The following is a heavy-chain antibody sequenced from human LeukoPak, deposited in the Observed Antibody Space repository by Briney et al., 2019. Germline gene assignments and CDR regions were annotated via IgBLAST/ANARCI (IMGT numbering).Heavy chain of an antibody. V-gene: IGHV1-69*06. CDR3: ARVPGSGSYYGDPYFDY. CDR1: GGTFSSYA. D-gene: IGHD3-10*01. J-gene: IGHJ4*02. CDR2: IIPIFGTA. Sequence: GASVKVSCKASGGTFSSYAISWVRQAPGQGLEWMGGIIPIFGTANYAQKFKGRVTITADKSTSTAYMELSSLRSEDTAVYYCARVPGSGSYYGDPYFDYWGQGTLVTVSS.